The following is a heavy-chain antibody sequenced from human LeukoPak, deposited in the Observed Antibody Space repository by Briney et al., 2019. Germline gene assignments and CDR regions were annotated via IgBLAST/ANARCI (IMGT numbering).Heavy chain of an antibody. CDR1: GGSFSGYY. J-gene: IGHJ6*02. V-gene: IGHV4-59*01. Sequence: SETLSLTCAVYGGSFSGYYWSWIRQPPGKGLEWIGYIYYSGSTNYNPSLKSRVTISVDTSKNQFSLKLSSVTAADTAVYYCARDRRWLRGSYGMDVWGQGTTVTVSS. CDR3: ARDRRWLRGSYGMDV. CDR2: IYYSGST. D-gene: IGHD5-12*01.